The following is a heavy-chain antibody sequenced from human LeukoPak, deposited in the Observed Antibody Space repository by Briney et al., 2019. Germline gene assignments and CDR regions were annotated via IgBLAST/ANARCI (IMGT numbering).Heavy chain of an antibody. D-gene: IGHD2-2*01. CDR2: ILPDGSQK. Sequence: GGSLRLSCVASDFTFDFYWMTWVRQAPGKGLEWLANILPDGSQKYYVDSVKGRFTISRDNPKNSLYPQINNLRAEDTAVYYCGRLAHNAWYAIDFWGQGTLVTVSS. CDR1: DFTFDFYW. J-gene: IGHJ4*02. CDR3: GRLAHNAWYAIDF. V-gene: IGHV3-7*01.